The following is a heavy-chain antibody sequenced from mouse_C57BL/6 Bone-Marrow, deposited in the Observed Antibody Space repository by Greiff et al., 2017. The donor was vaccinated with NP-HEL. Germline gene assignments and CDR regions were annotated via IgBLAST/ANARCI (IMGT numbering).Heavy chain of an antibody. CDR1: GYSITSGYY. J-gene: IGHJ2*01. D-gene: IGHD4-1*01. CDR3: ARGLGRRGPFDY. V-gene: IGHV3-6*01. Sequence: VQLKESGPGLVKPSQSLSLTCSVTGYSITSGYYWNWIRQFPGNKLEWMGYISYDGSNNYNPSLKNRISITRDTSKNQFFLKLNSVTTEDTATYYCARGLGRRGPFDYWGQGTTLTVSS. CDR2: ISYDGSN.